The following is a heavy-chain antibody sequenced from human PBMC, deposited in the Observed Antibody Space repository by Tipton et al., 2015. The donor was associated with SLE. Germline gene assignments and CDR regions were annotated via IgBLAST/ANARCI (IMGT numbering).Heavy chain of an antibody. Sequence: TLSLTCTVSGGSISSSSYYWGWIRQPPGKGLEWIGNIYYSGSTYYNPSLKSRVTISVDTSKNQLSLKLSSVTAADTAVYYCAREGEDVWGKGTTVTVSS. CDR1: GGSISSSSYY. V-gene: IGHV4-39*07. J-gene: IGHJ6*04. CDR3: AREGEDV. CDR2: IYYSGST.